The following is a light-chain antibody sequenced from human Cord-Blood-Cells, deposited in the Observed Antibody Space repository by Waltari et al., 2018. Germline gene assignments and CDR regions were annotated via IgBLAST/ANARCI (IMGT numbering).Light chain of an antibody. V-gene: IGKV3-15*01. CDR1: QSVSSI. J-gene: IGKJ1*01. CDR2: GAS. CDR3: QQYNNWPPRT. Sequence: EIVMTQSPATLSVSPGERATLSCRASQSVSSILAWYQQKPGQAPRVLIYGASTRAIGIPARFSGSGSGKEFTITISSLQSEDFAVYYCQQYNNWPPRTFGQGTKVEIK.